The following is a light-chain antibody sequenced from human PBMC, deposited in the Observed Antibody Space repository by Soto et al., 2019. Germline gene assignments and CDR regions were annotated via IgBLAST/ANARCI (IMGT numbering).Light chain of an antibody. CDR2: GAS. CDR3: QQYGRSPFT. Sequence: EIVLTQSPGTLSLSPGERATLSCRASQSVSSNNLAWYQQRPGQAPRVVIYGASTRATGIPERFSGSGSGTDFTHTVSRPEPGDHAVYYCQQYGRSPFTFGPGTKVDIK. CDR1: QSVSSNN. J-gene: IGKJ3*01. V-gene: IGKV3-20*01.